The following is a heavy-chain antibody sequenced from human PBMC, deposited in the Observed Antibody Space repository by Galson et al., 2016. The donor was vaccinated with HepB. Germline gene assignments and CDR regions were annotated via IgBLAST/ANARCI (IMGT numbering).Heavy chain of an antibody. CDR2: ISYDDSNK. CDR1: GFPFSSYA. J-gene: IGHJ4*02. CDR3: ARDRLWVSTRRTLFF. Sequence: SLRLSCAASGFPFSSYAMHWVRQAPGKGLEWVALISYDDSNKFYAASVRGRFTISRDSSKKTLYLQMNSLRAEDTAVYYCARDRLWVSTRRTLFFWGQGTLVTVSS. D-gene: IGHD3-16*01. V-gene: IGHV3-30*04.